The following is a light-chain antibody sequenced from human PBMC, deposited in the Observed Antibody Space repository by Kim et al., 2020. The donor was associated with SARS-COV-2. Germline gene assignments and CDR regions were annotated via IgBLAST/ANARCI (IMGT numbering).Light chain of an antibody. Sequence: KTVTVSCTRSSGRIASNYVQLYQQSPGSAPTTVIYEDNQRPSGVPDRFSGSIDSSSNSASLTISGLKTEDEADYYCQSYDSSNHVVFGGGTQLTVL. J-gene: IGLJ2*01. CDR3: QSYDSSNHVV. CDR1: SGRIASNY. CDR2: EDN. V-gene: IGLV6-57*03.